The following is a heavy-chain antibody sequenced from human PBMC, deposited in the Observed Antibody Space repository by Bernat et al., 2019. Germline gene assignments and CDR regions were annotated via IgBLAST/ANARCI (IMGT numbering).Heavy chain of an antibody. Sequence: EVQLVESGGGLVQPGGSLRLSCAVSGFTFSSYCMSWVRQAPGKGLEWVSRIKQDGSGKYYVDAVKGRVTIPRDNADNSLYLQMNDLRAEDTAVYFCARDYPGDCSSASCPGVFDYWGQGTLVTVSS. CDR2: IKQDGSGK. CDR1: GFTFSSYC. CDR3: ARDYPGDCSSASCPGVFDY. J-gene: IGHJ4*02. V-gene: IGHV3-7*04. D-gene: IGHD2-2*01.